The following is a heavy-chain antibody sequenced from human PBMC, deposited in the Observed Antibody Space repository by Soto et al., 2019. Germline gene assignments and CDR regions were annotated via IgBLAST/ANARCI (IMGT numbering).Heavy chain of an antibody. V-gene: IGHV6-1*01. Sequence: PSQTLSLTCAISGDSVSSSSAAWNWIRQSPSRGLEWLGRTYYRSKWFNDYAVSVKSRITINPDTSKNQFSLQLSSVTPEDTAVYYCARARRYYDSSGYYDSCGQGIMVTVSS. CDR2: TYYRSKWFN. CDR1: GDSVSSSSAA. J-gene: IGHJ4*02. D-gene: IGHD3-22*01. CDR3: ARARRYYDSSGYYDS.